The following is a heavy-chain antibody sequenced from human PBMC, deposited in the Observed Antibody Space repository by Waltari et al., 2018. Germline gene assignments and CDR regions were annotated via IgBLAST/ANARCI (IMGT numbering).Heavy chain of an antibody. CDR2: INSNGGRT. V-gene: IGHV3-64*01. J-gene: IGHJ4*02. CDR1: GFTFSNYA. CDR3: ARDGSYFYYDY. Sequence: DVQLVESGGGLVQPGGSLRRSCAASGFTFSNYALHWVRQAPGKGLEYVSAINSNGGRTYYANSVKGRFTVSRDNSKNTLYLQMGSLRAEDIAVYYCARDGSYFYYDYWGLGTLVTVSS. D-gene: IGHD3-10*01.